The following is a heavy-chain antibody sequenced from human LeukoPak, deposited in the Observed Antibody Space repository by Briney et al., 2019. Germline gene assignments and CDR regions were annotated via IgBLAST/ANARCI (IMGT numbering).Heavy chain of an antibody. CDR2: ISYDGSNK. CDR1: GFTFSSYG. D-gene: IGHD6-13*01. Sequence: GRSLRLSCAASGFTFSSYGMHWVRQAPGKGLEWVAVISYDGSNKYYADSVKGRFTISRDNSKNTLYLQMNSLRAEDTAVYYCAKEKQQLFFRNWFDPWDQGTLVTVSS. CDR3: AKEKQQLFFRNWFDP. J-gene: IGHJ5*02. V-gene: IGHV3-30*18.